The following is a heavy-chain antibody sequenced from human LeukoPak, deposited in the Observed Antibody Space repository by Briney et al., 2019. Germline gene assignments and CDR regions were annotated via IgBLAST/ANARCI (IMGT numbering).Heavy chain of an antibody. D-gene: IGHD6-6*01. CDR2: INHSGST. V-gene: IGHV4-34*01. Sequence: SETQSLTCAVYGGSFSGYYWSWIRQPPGEGLEWIGEINHSGSTKYNPSLKSRVTISVDTSKNQFSLKLSSVTAADTAVYYCARASISSIAARRDYYYGMDVWGQGTTVTVSS. J-gene: IGHJ6*02. CDR3: ARASISSIAARRDYYYGMDV. CDR1: GGSFSGYY.